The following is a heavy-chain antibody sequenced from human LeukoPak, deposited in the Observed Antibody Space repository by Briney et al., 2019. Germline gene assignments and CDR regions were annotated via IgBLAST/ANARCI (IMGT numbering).Heavy chain of an antibody. D-gene: IGHD3-22*01. V-gene: IGHV1-46*01. J-gene: IGHJ4*02. CDR2: INPSGGST. Sequence: ASVKVSCKASGYTFTGYYMHWVRQAPGQGLEWMGIINPSGGSTSYAQKFQGRVTMTRDTSTSTVYMELSSLRSEDTAVYYCARSDSSGYSFDYWGQGTLVTVSS. CDR3: ARSDSSGYSFDY. CDR1: GYTFTGYY.